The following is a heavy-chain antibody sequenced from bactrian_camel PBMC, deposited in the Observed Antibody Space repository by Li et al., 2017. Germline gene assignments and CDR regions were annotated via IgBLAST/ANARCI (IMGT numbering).Heavy chain of an antibody. CDR3: AARRRGPLGCRIAKLVDY. J-gene: IGHJ4*01. CDR2: IYTQAYGNGRT. CDR1: GDTYTYNG. V-gene: IGHV3S40*01. D-gene: IGHD5*01. Sequence: QLVESGGGPVQAGGSLRLSCVASGDTYTYNGVGWFRQGPGKEREGVALIYTQAYGNGRTCYDDPVKGRFNISLDAAKNTVFLQMSSLTPEDTAMYYCAARRRGPLGCRIAKLVDYWGLGTQVTVS.